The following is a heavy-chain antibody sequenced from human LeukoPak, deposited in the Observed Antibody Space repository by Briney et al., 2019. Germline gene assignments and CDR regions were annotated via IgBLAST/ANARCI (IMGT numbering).Heavy chain of an antibody. CDR1: GYTFTSYY. Sequence: GASVKVSCKASGYTFTSYYMHWVRQAPGQGLEWMGIINPSGGSTSYAQKFQGRVTMTRDTSTSTVYMELSSLRSEDTAVDYCARAEMATMGEIGFDYWGQGTLVTVSS. D-gene: IGHD5-24*01. V-gene: IGHV1-46*01. J-gene: IGHJ4*02. CDR3: ARAEMATMGEIGFDY. CDR2: INPSGGST.